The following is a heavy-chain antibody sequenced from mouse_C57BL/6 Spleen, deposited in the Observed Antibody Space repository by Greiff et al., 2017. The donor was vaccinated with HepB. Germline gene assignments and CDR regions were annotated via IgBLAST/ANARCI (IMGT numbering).Heavy chain of an antibody. J-gene: IGHJ2*01. CDR3: ARRSYDYDDGSLYFDY. V-gene: IGHV1-82*01. CDR2: IYPGDGDT. CDR1: GYAFSSSW. D-gene: IGHD2-4*01. Sequence: VKLMESGPELVKPGASVKISCKASGYAFSSSWMNWVKQRPGKGLEWIGRIYPGDGDTNYNGKFKGKATLTADKSSSTAYMQLSSLTSEDSAVYFCARRSYDYDDGSLYFDYWGQGTTLTVSS.